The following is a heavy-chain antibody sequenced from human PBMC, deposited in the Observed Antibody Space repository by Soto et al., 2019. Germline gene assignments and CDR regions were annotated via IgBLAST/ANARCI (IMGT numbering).Heavy chain of an antibody. CDR3: ARGGQLDFMPGNYFDY. CDR1: GGSISSGGYY. D-gene: IGHD6-13*01. CDR2: IYYSGST. V-gene: IGHV4-31*03. J-gene: IGHJ4*02. Sequence: SETLSLTCTVSGGSISSGGYYWSWIRQHPGKGLEWIGYIYYSGSTYYNPSLKDRVTKSVDTSKNQFSLKLSSMTAAETAVYYCARGGQLDFMPGNYFDYWGQGTLVTVSS.